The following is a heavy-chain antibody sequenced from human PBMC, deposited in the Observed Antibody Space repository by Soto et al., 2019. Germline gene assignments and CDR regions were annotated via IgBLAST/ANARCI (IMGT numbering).Heavy chain of an antibody. CDR2: ISYDGSNK. CDR1: GFTFSSYG. CDR3: AKLFWYYYDSSGFDY. Sequence: RGSLRLSCAASGFTFSSYGMHWVRQAPGKGLEWVAVISYDGSNKYYADSVKGRFTISRDNSKNTLYLQMNSLRAEDTAVYYCAKLFWYYYDSSGFDYWGQGXLVTVSS. V-gene: IGHV3-30*18. D-gene: IGHD3-22*01. J-gene: IGHJ4*02.